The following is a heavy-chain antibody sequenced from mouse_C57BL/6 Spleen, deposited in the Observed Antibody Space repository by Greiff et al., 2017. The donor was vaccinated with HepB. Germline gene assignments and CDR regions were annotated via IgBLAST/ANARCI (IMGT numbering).Heavy chain of an antibody. CDR1: GYTFTDYY. Sequence: EVQLQQSGPELVKPGASVKISCKASGYTFTDYYMNWVKQSHGKSLEWIGDINPNYGGTSYNQKFKGKATLTVDKSSSTAYMELRSLTSEDSAVYYCARGAYDYDRYFDYWGQGTTLTVSS. J-gene: IGHJ2*01. D-gene: IGHD2-4*01. CDR3: ARGAYDYDRYFDY. CDR2: INPNYGGT. V-gene: IGHV1-26*01.